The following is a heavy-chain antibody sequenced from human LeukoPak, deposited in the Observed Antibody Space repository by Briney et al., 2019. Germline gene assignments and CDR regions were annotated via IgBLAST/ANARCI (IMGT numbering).Heavy chain of an antibody. CDR1: GFTFSSYA. CDR2: ILYDGSNK. D-gene: IGHD1-14*01. J-gene: IGHJ4*02. CDR3: ARDSASYAGTPGY. V-gene: IGHV3-30*04. Sequence: GGSLRLSCAASGFTFSSYAMHWVRQAPGKGLEWVAVILYDGSNKYYADSVKGRFTISRDNSKNTLYLQMNSLRAEDTAVYYCARDSASYAGTPGYWGRGTLVTVSS.